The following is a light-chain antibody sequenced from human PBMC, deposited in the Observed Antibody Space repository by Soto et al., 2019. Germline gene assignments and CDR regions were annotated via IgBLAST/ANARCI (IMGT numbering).Light chain of an antibody. V-gene: IGLV2-14*01. Sequence: QSALTQPASVSGSPGQSISISCTGTSSDVGAYNFVSWYQRHPGKAPKLMIYEVSNRPSGVSNRFSGSKSGNTASLTISGLQAEDEADYYCSSYTSSSTLVFGSGTKVTVL. CDR3: SSYTSSSTLV. J-gene: IGLJ1*01. CDR1: SSDVGAYNF. CDR2: EVS.